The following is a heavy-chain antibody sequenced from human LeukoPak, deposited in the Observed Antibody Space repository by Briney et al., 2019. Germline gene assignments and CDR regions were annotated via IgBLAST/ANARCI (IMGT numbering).Heavy chain of an antibody. V-gene: IGHV1-69*05. CDR2: IIPIFGIA. J-gene: IGHJ4*02. Sequence: ASVKVSCKASGGTFSSYAISWVRQAPGQGREWMGGIIPIFGIANYAQKFQGRVTITTDESTSTAYMELSSLRSEDTAVYYCARGATEASYYFDYWGQGTLVTVSS. CDR1: GGTFSSYA. CDR3: ARGATEASYYFDY.